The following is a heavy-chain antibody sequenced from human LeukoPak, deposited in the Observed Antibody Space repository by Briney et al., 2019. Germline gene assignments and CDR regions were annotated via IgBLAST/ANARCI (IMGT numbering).Heavy chain of an antibody. D-gene: IGHD6-13*01. CDR3: ARYAADGRNLEY. CDR2: LYYSGST. V-gene: IGHV4-59*01. Sequence: SETLSLTCTVSGGSISSYYWSWIRQPPGKGLEWIGYLYYSGSTSYSPSLKSRVTISVDTSKMQFSLRLNSVTAADTAVYYCARYAADGRNLEYWGQGTLVTVSS. CDR1: GGSISSYY. J-gene: IGHJ4*02.